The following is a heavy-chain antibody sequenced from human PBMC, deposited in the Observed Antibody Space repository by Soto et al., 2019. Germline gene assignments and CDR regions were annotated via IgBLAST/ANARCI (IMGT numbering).Heavy chain of an antibody. D-gene: IGHD3-9*01. CDR1: GFTFSSYA. V-gene: IGHV3-23*01. J-gene: IGHJ4*02. Sequence: GGSLRLSCAASGFTFSSYAMSWVRQAPGKGLEWVSAISGSGGSTYYADSVKGRFTISRDNSKNTLYLQMNSLRAEDTAVYYCAKDPWEGGYFDSYYFDYWGQGTLVTVSS. CDR2: ISGSGGST. CDR3: AKDPWEGGYFDSYYFDY.